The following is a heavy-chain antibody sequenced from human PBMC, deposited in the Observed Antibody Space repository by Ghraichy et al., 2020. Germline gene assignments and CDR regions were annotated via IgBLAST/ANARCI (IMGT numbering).Heavy chain of an antibody. Sequence: ASVKVSCKVSGYTFSDYFMHWVRQAPVVGLEWMGWVNPKGGGTNYAQKFQGRVTMTSDTSINTAYMELGSLTSDDTAVYYCARGPREGFYDYWGQGTLVTVSS. CDR3: ARGPREGFYDY. CDR2: VNPKGGGT. D-gene: IGHD1-26*01. CDR1: GYTFSDYF. J-gene: IGHJ4*02. V-gene: IGHV1-2*02.